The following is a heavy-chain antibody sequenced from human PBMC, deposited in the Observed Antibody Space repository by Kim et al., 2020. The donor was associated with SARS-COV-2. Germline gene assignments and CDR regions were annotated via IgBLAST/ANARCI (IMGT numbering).Heavy chain of an antibody. D-gene: IGHD6-19*01. CDR2: ISSSSSTT. CDR3: ARELQWLGIFVGMDV. CDR1: GFTFSSYS. J-gene: IGHJ6*02. Sequence: GGSLRLSCAASGFTFSSYSMNWVRQAPGKGLEWVSYISSSSSTTYYADSVKGRFTISRDNAKNSLYLQMNSLRDEDTAVYYCARELQWLGIFVGMDVWGQRTTVTVSS. V-gene: IGHV3-48*02.